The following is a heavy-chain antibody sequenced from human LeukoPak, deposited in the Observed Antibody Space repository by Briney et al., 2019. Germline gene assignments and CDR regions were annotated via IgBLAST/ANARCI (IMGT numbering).Heavy chain of an antibody. V-gene: IGHV1-2*02. Sequence: ASVKVSCKASGYTFTGDYMHWVRQAPGQGLEWMGWIDPSSGGTNYAQKFQGRVTMTRDTSISTTYMELSRLTSDDTAVYYCARQWNGWFDPWGQGTLVTVSS. J-gene: IGHJ5*02. D-gene: IGHD1-1*01. CDR3: ARQWNGWFDP. CDR1: GYTFTGDY. CDR2: IDPSSGGT.